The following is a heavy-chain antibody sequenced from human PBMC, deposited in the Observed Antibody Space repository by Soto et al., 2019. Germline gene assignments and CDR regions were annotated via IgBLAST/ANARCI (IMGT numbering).Heavy chain of an antibody. Sequence: QITLKESGPTLVKPTQTLTLTCTSSGFSHSNSGVGMGWIRQPPGKALEWLALIHWDDDKRYSPSLKSRLTITKDTSKNQVVLRMTNMDPVDTATYYCAHSYTAMPRGRFDYWGQGTLVTVSS. J-gene: IGHJ4*02. V-gene: IGHV2-5*02. CDR1: GFSHSNSGVG. CDR2: IHWDDDK. CDR3: AHSYTAMPRGRFDY. D-gene: IGHD5-18*01.